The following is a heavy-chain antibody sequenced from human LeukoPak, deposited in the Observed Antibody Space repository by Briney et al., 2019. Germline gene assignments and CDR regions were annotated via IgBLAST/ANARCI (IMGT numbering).Heavy chain of an antibody. CDR1: GGSISSSNW. D-gene: IGHD1-1*01. J-gene: IGHJ5*02. CDR2: IHHSGIS. V-gene: IGHV4-4*02. Sequence: SETLSLTCAVSGGSISSSNWWSWVRQPPGKGLEWIGEIHHSGISNYSPSLRSRVTISVDKSKNQFSLKLSSVTAADTAVYYCARDLAGTLIVGLGPWGQGTLVTVSS. CDR3: ARDLAGTLIVGLGP.